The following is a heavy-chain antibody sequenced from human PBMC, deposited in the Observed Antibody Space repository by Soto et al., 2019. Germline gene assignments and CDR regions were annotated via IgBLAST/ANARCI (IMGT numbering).Heavy chain of an antibody. D-gene: IGHD2-15*01. V-gene: IGHV3-15*01. CDR1: GFTFSNYV. CDR3: TVVAATPVGWFDP. Sequence: GGSLRLSCDTSGFTFSNYVMTWVRQAPGKGLEWVGRIKSKTDGGTTDYAAPVKGRFTISRDDSKNTLYLQMNSLKTEDTAVYYCTVVAATPVGWFDPWGQGTLVTVSS. J-gene: IGHJ5*02. CDR2: IKSKTDGGTT.